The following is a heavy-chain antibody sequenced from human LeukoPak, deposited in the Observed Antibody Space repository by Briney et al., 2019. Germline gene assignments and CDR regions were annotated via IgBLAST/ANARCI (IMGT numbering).Heavy chain of an antibody. CDR1: GFTFSSYC. V-gene: IGHV3-74*01. CDR2: INSDGSTT. CDR3: TRRVSAARWFDP. J-gene: IGHJ5*02. Sequence: GGSLRLSCAASGFTFSSYCMHWVRQAPGKGLVWVSRINSDGSTTNYADSVKGRFTISRDNAENTMYLQMNSLRVEDTVVYYCTRRVSAARWFDPWGQGTLVTLPS. D-gene: IGHD2-15*01.